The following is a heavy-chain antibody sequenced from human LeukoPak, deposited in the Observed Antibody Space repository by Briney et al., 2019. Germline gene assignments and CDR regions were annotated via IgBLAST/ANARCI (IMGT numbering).Heavy chain of an antibody. CDR2: INPSGSST. J-gene: IGHJ5*02. D-gene: IGHD1-26*01. Sequence: ASVKVSCKASGYAFTRHYMHWVRQAPGQGLEWMGLINPSGSSTIYAQKFQGRVTMTRDMSTGTDYMELGSLRSEDTAVYYCARDNSVGDYAWWFDPWGQGTLVTVSS. CDR1: GYAFTRHY. V-gene: IGHV1-46*01. CDR3: ARDNSVGDYAWWFDP.